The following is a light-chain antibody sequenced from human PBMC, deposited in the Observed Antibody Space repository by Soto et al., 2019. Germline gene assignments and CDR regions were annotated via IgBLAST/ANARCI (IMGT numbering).Light chain of an antibody. CDR1: QSVNSN. V-gene: IGKV3-15*01. CDR2: DAS. J-gene: IGKJ1*01. CDR3: QQSNNWPKT. Sequence: EIVMTQSAATLSVSPGETATLSCRASQSVNSNLAWYQQKPGQAPRLLISDASTRAAGLPARFSGSGSGTEFTLTISSLQSVDFAVYFCQQSNNWPKTFGQGTKVEIK.